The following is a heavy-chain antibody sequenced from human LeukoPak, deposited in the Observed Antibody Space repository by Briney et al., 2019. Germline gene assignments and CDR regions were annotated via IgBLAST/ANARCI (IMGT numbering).Heavy chain of an antibody. CDR2: IYYSGST. CDR1: VGSISSGGYY. CDR3: ASGYSSSWYVPTFDY. J-gene: IGHJ4*02. Sequence: SQTLSLTCTVSVGSISSGGYYWSWIRQHPGKGLEWIGFIYYSGSTYYNPSLKSRVTISVDTTKNQFSLKLSSVTAADTAVYYCASGYSSSWYVPTFDYWGQGTLVTVSS. D-gene: IGHD6-13*01. V-gene: IGHV4-31*03.